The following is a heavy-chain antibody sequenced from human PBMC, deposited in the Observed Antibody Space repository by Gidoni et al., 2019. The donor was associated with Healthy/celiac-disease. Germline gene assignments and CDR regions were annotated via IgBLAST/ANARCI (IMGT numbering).Heavy chain of an antibody. CDR2: IYSGGST. Sequence: EVQLVESGGGLIQPGGSLRLSCAASGFTVSSNYLSWVRQVPGKGLEWVSVIYSGGSTYYADSVKGRFTISRDNSKNTLYLQMNSLRAEDTAVYYCARDLSSSWYLDYWGQGTLVTVSS. CDR1: GFTVSSNY. V-gene: IGHV3-53*01. J-gene: IGHJ4*02. CDR3: ARDLSSSWYLDY. D-gene: IGHD6-13*01.